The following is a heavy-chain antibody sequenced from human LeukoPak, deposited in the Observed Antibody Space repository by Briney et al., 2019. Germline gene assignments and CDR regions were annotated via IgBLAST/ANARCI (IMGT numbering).Heavy chain of an antibody. CDR1: GFTFSSYS. D-gene: IGHD3-22*01. J-gene: IGHJ1*01. CDR3: ARDLGDDSSGYYSALSDFQH. Sequence: PGGSLRLSCAASGFTFSSYSMNWVRQAPGKGLEWVSSISSSSSYIYYADSVKGRFTISRDNAKNSLYLQMNSLRAEDTAVYYCARDLGDDSSGYYSALSDFQHWGQGTLVTASS. V-gene: IGHV3-21*01. CDR2: ISSSSSYI.